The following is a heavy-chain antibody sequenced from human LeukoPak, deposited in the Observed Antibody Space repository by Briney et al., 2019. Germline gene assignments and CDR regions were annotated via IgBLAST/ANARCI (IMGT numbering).Heavy chain of an antibody. D-gene: IGHD6-13*01. V-gene: IGHV1-69*13. CDR1: GGTFSSYA. CDR3: ARVPGGLAAAGNY. Sequence: SVKVSCKASGGTFSSYAISWVRQAPGQGLEWMGGIIPIFGTANYAQKFQGRVTITADESTSTAYMDLSSLRSEDTAVYYCARVPGGLAAAGNYWGQGTLVTVSS. CDR2: IIPIFGTA. J-gene: IGHJ4*02.